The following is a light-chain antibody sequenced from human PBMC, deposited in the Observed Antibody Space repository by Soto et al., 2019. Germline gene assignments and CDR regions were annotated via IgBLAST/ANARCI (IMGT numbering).Light chain of an antibody. J-gene: IGKJ1*01. CDR3: QQYNVWPPWT. V-gene: IGKV3D-15*01. CDR1: QSVSNF. CDR2: DTS. Sequence: EVVLTQSPATLSLSPGERATLSCRASQSVSNFLAWYQQKPGQAPRLIIYDTSDRATGLPARFSGSGSGTECTLTISSLQSQDFAVYYCQQYNVWPPWTFGQGTKVDIK.